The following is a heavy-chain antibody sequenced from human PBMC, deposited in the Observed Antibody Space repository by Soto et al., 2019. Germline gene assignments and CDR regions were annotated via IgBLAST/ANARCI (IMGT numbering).Heavy chain of an antibody. D-gene: IGHD6-13*01. Sequence: GGSLRLSCAASGFTFSDYYMSWIRQAPGKRLEWVSYISSSGSTIYYADSVKGRFTISRDNAKNSLYLQMNSLRAEDTAVYYCARARAAAGTRWGNFDYWGQGTLVTVSS. CDR3: ARARAAAGTRWGNFDY. CDR2: ISSSGSTI. CDR1: GFTFSDYY. V-gene: IGHV3-11*01. J-gene: IGHJ4*02.